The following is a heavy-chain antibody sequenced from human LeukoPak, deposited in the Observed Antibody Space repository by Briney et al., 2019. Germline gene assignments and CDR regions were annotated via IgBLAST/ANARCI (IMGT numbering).Heavy chain of an antibody. CDR1: GGSFSGYY. CDR2: INHSGST. D-gene: IGHD3/OR15-3a*01. Sequence: SETLSLTCAVYGGSFSGYYWNWIRQPPGKGLEWIGEINHSGSTNYNPSLKSRVTISVDTSKNQFSLKLSSVTAADTAVYYCARGLGLPYWGQGTLVTVSS. V-gene: IGHV4-34*01. CDR3: ARGLGLPY. J-gene: IGHJ4*02.